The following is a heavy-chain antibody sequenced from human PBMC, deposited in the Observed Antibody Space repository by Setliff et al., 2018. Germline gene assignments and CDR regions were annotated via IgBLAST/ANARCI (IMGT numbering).Heavy chain of an antibody. CDR1: GFTFRNYA. CDR2: ISGSADKT. CDR3: AKSTVAYYDFWSGYSPSFDY. Sequence: GGSLRLSCGASGFTFRNYAMSWVRQAPGKGLEWASGISGSADKTHYADSVKGRFTVSRDNSKNTFSLQMNSLRGDDTAVYYCAKSTVAYYDFWSGYSPSFDYWGQGTLVTVSS. J-gene: IGHJ4*02. V-gene: IGHV3-23*01. D-gene: IGHD3-3*01.